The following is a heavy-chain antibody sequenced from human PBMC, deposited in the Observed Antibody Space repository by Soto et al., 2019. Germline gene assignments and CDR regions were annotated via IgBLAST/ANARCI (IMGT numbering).Heavy chain of an antibody. CDR3: ARAAYCGSDSCSDAFDI. CDR1: GYTFTNYA. J-gene: IGHJ3*02. CDR2: INAGNGNT. D-gene: IGHD2-21*02. Sequence: ASVKVSCKASGYTFTNYAMHWVRQAPGQRLEWMGWINAGNGNTKYSQQFQGRVTITRDTSASTAYMELSSLRSEDTAVYYCARAAYCGSDSCSDAFDIWGQGTVVTVSS. V-gene: IGHV1-3*01.